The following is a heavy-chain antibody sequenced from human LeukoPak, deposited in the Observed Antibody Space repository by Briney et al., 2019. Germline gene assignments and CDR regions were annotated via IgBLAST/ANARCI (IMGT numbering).Heavy chain of an antibody. J-gene: IGHJ4*02. V-gene: IGHV3-66*01. CDR2: ISNSGTT. CDR1: GFAVSSNH. D-gene: IGHD4-23*01. Sequence: GGSLRLSCAASGFAVSSNHMTWVRQPPGKGLEWVSVISNSGTTYYADSVKGRFTISRDISENTLHLRMDSLTVEDTAVYYCAGFGGYSFWGQGTLVTVSS. CDR3: AGFGGYSF.